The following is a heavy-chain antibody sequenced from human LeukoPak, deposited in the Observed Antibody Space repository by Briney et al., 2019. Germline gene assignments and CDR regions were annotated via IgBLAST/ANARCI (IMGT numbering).Heavy chain of an antibody. CDR2: INSDGSST. D-gene: IGHD3-10*01. J-gene: IGHJ4*02. CDR1: GFTFSSYW. V-gene: IGHV3-74*01. CDR3: ARTPGPYGSGSRFDY. Sequence: PGGSLRLSCAASGFTFSSYWMHWVRQAPGEGLVWVSRINSDGSSTSYADSVKGRFTISRDNAKNTLYLQMNSLRAEDTAVYYCARTPGPYGSGSRFDYWGQGTLVTVSS.